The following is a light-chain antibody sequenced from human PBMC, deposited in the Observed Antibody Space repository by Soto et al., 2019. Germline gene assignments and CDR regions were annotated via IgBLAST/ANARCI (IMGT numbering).Light chain of an antibody. CDR2: EVS. CDR3: NSYTNTGARI. CDR1: SSDVGANDF. V-gene: IGLV2-14*01. Sequence: QSVLTQPASVSGSPGQSITISCTGTSSDVGANDFVSWYQQLPRKAPKVMIYEVSNRPSGVSNRFSGSKSGNTASLTISGLQTEDEADYYCNSYTNTGARIFGTGTKLTVL. J-gene: IGLJ1*01.